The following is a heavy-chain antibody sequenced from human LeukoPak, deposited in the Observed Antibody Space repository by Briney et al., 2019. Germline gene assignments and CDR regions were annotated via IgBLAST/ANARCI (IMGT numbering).Heavy chain of an antibody. J-gene: IGHJ4*02. CDR1: GGSISSGDYY. D-gene: IGHD4-17*01. Sequence: SETLSLTCTVSGGSISSGDYYWSWVRQPPGKGLEWIGSIYYSGSTYYNPSLKSRVTISVDTSKNQFSLKLSSVTAADTAVHYCARHDYGDYSWDYWGQGTLVTVSS. V-gene: IGHV4-39*01. CDR2: IYYSGST. CDR3: ARHDYGDYSWDY.